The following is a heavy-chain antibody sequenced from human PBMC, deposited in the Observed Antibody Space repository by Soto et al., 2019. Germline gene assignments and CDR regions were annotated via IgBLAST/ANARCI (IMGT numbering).Heavy chain of an antibody. Sequence: QVQLQESGPGLVKPSQTLSLTCTVSGGSVISGGSYWSWIRQQPGKGLEWIGYTHYTGTTYYNPSLKSRIIISVDTSKNQFSLKLSSVTAADTAVYYCARDCSSPSCYSNYGVDVWGQGTTVTVSS. CDR1: GGSVISGGSY. D-gene: IGHD2-2*02. J-gene: IGHJ6*02. CDR2: THYTGTT. V-gene: IGHV4-31*03. CDR3: ARDCSSPSCYSNYGVDV.